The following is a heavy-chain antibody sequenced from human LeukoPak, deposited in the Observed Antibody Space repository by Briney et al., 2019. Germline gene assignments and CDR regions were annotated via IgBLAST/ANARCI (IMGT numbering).Heavy chain of an antibody. D-gene: IGHD2-2*02. Sequence: SETLSLTCAVYGGSFSSYYWSWIRQPPGKGLEWIGEINHSGSTNYNPSLKSRVTISVETSKNQFSLKLCSVTAADTAVYYCARGGRYCSSTSCYKRKDFDYWGQGTLVTVSS. J-gene: IGHJ4*02. CDR3: ARGGRYCSSTSCYKRKDFDY. V-gene: IGHV4-34*01. CDR2: INHSGST. CDR1: GGSFSSYY.